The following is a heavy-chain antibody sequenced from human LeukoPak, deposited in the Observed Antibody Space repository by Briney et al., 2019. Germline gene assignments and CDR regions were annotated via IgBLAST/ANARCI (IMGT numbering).Heavy chain of an antibody. V-gene: IGHV3-7*01. CDR2: IKQDGSEK. D-gene: IGHD2-15*01. CDR1: GFTFSSYW. Sequence: GGSLRLSCAASGFTFSSYWMSWVRQAPGKGLEWVANIKQDGSEKYYVDSVKGRFTISRDNAKNSLYLQMNSLRAEDTAVYYCARGDIYCSGGSCYYDYWGQGTPVTVSS. J-gene: IGHJ4*02. CDR3: ARGDIYCSGGSCYYDY.